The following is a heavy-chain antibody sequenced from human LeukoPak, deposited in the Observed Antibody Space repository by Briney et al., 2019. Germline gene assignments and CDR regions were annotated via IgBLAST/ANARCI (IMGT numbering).Heavy chain of an antibody. V-gene: IGHV1-46*01. CDR2: INPSGGST. CDR1: GGTFSSYA. Sequence: ASVKVSCKASGGTFSSYAISWVRQAPGQGLEWMGIINPSGGSTSYAQKFQGRVTMTRDTSTSTVYMELSSLRSEDTAVYYCARDLLKYSGPLYYYYYMDVWGKGTTVTVSS. D-gene: IGHD3-10*01. CDR3: ARDLLKYSGPLYYYYYMDV. J-gene: IGHJ6*03.